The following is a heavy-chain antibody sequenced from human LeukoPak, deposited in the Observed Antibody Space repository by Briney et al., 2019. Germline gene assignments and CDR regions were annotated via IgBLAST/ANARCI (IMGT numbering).Heavy chain of an antibody. D-gene: IGHD3-3*01. J-gene: IGHJ4*02. CDR1: GGSISSGDYY. V-gene: IGHV4-30-4*01. CDR2: IYYSGST. Sequence: PSQTLSLTCTVSGGSISSGDYYWSWIRQPPGKGLEWIGYIYYSGSTYYNPSLKSRVTISVDTSKNQFSLKLSSVTAADTAVYYCARHGARLLYEIAPTYYFDYWGQGTLVTVSS. CDR3: ARHGARLLYEIAPTYYFDY.